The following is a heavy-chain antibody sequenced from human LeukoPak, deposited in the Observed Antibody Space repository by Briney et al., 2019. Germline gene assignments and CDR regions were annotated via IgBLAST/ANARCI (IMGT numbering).Heavy chain of an antibody. D-gene: IGHD3-10*01. CDR2: INPNSGGT. Sequence: ASVKVSCKASGYTFTGYYMHWVRQAPGQGLEWMGWINPNSGGTNYAQKFQGRVTMTRDTSISTAYMELSRLRSDDTAVYYCARDRDTGTFYTWNNDDLDVWGQGTMVTVSS. CDR1: GYTFTGYY. J-gene: IGHJ3*01. CDR3: ARDRDTGTFYTWNNDDLDV. V-gene: IGHV1-2*02.